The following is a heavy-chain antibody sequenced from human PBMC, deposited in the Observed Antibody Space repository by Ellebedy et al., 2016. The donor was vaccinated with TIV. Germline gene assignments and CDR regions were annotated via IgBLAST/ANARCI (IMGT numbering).Heavy chain of an antibody. CDR1: GYTFTSYD. D-gene: IGHD3-22*01. V-gene: IGHV1-8*01. J-gene: IGHJ5*02. Sequence: AASVNVSCKASGYTFTSYDINWVRQATGQGLEWMGWMNPNSGNTGYAQKFQGRVTMTRNTSISTAYMELSSLRSEDTAVYYCARLSRVYDSSGYNWFDPWGQGTLVTVSS. CDR3: ARLSRVYDSSGYNWFDP. CDR2: MNPNSGNT.